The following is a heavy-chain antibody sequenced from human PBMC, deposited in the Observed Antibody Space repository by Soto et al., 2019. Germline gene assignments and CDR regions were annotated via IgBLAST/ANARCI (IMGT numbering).Heavy chain of an antibody. CDR3: AKSTGSTANGMDV. CDR2: ISWNSGTI. J-gene: IGHJ6*02. D-gene: IGHD2-21*02. V-gene: IGHV3-9*01. Sequence: EVQLVESGGGLVQPGRSLRLSCAASGFTFDNYAMYWVRQAPGKGLEWVSGISWNSGTIGYADSVKGRFTISRDNAKNSLYLQMNSLRAEDTALYYCAKSTGSTANGMDVWGQGTTVTVSS. CDR1: GFTFDNYA.